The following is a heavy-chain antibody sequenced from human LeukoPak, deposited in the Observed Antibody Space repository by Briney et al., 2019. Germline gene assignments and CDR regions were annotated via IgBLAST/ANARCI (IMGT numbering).Heavy chain of an antibody. Sequence: GASVKVSCKASGYTFTRHAIHWVRQAPEQRLEWMGWINAGNGDTKYSQKFQGRVTFTGDTSASTAYMELSSLKSEDTAVYYCATVTRGTTLDHWGQGTLVTVSS. CDR3: ATVTRGTTLDH. CDR2: INAGNGDT. CDR1: GYTFTRHA. J-gene: IGHJ5*02. D-gene: IGHD4-23*01. V-gene: IGHV1-3*01.